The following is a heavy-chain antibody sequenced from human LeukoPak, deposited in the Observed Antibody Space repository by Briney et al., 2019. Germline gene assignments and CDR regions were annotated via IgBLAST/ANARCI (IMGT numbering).Heavy chain of an antibody. D-gene: IGHD6-19*01. Sequence: ASVKVSCKASGYTFTGHYMHWVRQAPGQGLEWMGWINPNSGGTNYAQKFQGRVTMTRDTSISTAYMELSRLRSDDTAVYYCARAPPYSSGWFGQLYYFDYWGQGTLVTVSS. CDR2: INPNSGGT. CDR1: GYTFTGHY. CDR3: ARAPPYSSGWFGQLYYFDY. V-gene: IGHV1-2*02. J-gene: IGHJ4*02.